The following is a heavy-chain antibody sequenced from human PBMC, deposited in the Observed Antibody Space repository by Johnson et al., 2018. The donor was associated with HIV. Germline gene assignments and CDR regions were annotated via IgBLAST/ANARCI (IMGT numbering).Heavy chain of an antibody. CDR2: INWSGGST. J-gene: IGHJ3*01. CDR3: AKVDCGGDTCAGYVPFDL. V-gene: IGHV3-20*04. CDR1: GFTFEDYG. Sequence: VQLVESGGGVVRPGGSLRLSCAASGFTFEDYGMSWVRQPPGKGLEWVSGINWSGGSTAYADSMKGRFTISRDNDKKSLYLQMNSLRVEDTAVYYCAKVDCGGDTCAGYVPFDLWGQGTLVTVSS. D-gene: IGHD2-21*01.